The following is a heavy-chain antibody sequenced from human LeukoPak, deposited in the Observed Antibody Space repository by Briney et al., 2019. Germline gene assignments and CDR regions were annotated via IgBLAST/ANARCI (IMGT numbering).Heavy chain of an antibody. CDR3: ARGGRGEGTGTTRVDFDI. CDR1: GYTFTTYY. CDR2: INPSGGST. Sequence: GASVKVSCKAAGYTFTTYYMHWVRQAPGQGLEGMGTINPSGGSTNYGPNSQSRVTMTRDTSTSNIYMELSSMRSEDTAVYYCARGGRGEGTGTTRVDFDIWGQGTMVTVSS. J-gene: IGHJ3*02. D-gene: IGHD1-1*01. V-gene: IGHV1-46*01.